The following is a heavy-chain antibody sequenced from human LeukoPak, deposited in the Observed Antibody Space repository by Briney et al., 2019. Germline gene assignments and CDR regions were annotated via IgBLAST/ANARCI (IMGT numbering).Heavy chain of an antibody. CDR1: GFTFSSYW. V-gene: IGHV3-74*01. CDR3: AASGRSYLDY. J-gene: IGHJ4*02. D-gene: IGHD5-12*01. CDR2: IKCDGSYT. Sequence: GGSLRLSCAASGFTFSSYWMHWVRQAPGKGLVWVSRIKCDGSYTDYADSVKGRFTISRDNAKNTLYLQMNSLRAEDTAVYYCAASGRSYLDYWGQGTLVTVSS.